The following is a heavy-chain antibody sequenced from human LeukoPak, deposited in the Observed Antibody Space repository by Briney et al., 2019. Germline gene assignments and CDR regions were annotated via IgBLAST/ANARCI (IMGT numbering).Heavy chain of an antibody. CDR3: ATHSSGYYYSY. V-gene: IGHV3-66*02. J-gene: IGHJ4*02. CDR2: IYSGGTT. Sequence: GGSLRLSCAASGLDFRNAWMSWVRQAPGKGLEWVSVIYSGGTTYYADSVKGRYTISRDNSKNTLALQMNSLRAEDTAVYYCATHSSGYYYSYWGQGPLVTVSS. D-gene: IGHD3-22*01. CDR1: GLDFRNAW.